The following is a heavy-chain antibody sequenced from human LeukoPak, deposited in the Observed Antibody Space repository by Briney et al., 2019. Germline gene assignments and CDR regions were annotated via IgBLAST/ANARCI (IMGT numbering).Heavy chain of an antibody. CDR2: TKTSGSPT. J-gene: IGHJ6*02. CDR1: EFIFSDYY. CDR3: VRDGGGGMDV. D-gene: IGHD3-16*01. Sequence: GGSLRLSCEASEFIFSDYYMRWVRQPPGKGLEWLSYTKTSGSPTYYADSVKGRFTVSRDNSKNTLYLQMNSLRGEDSAVYYCVRDGGGGMDVWGQGTMVTVSS. V-gene: IGHV3-11*01.